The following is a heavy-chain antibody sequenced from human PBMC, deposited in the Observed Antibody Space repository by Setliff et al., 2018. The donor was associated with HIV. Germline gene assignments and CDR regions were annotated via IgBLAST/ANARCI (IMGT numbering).Heavy chain of an antibody. Sequence: PSETLSLTCTVSGGSIGSGSHYWSWIRQPAGKGLEWIGHIYTTGSTNYNPSLKSRVTISADTSNNQFSLRLTSMTAADTAVYYCARGLSSGWYGYWYFDLWGRGTLVTVSS. CDR2: IYTTGST. CDR3: ARGLSSGWYGYWYFDL. J-gene: IGHJ2*01. V-gene: IGHV4-61*09. CDR1: GGSIGSGSHY. D-gene: IGHD6-19*01.